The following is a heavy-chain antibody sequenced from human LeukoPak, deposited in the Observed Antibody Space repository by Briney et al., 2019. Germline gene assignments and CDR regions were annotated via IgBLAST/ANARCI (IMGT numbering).Heavy chain of an antibody. CDR1: GYTFTSYG. V-gene: IGHV1-18*01. Sequence: GASVKASCKASGYTFTSYGISWVRQAPGQGLEWMGWISAYNGNTNYAQKLQGRVTMTTDTSTSTAYMELRSLRSDDTAVYYCAREGVEDSSGYYPNPYYYYYYMDVWGKGTTVTVSS. J-gene: IGHJ6*03. CDR3: AREGVEDSSGYYPNPYYYYYYMDV. D-gene: IGHD3-22*01. CDR2: ISAYNGNT.